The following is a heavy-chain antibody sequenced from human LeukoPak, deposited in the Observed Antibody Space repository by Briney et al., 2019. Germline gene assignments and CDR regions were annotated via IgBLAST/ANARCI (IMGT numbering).Heavy chain of an antibody. CDR3: VKVTGTGYYFDY. J-gene: IGHJ4*02. Sequence: PGGSLRLSCAASGFTFSNAWMSWVRQAPGKGLEWVSAISGSGGSTYYADSVKGRFTISRDNSKNTLSLQMNSLRAEDTAVYYCVKVTGTGYYFDYWGQGTLVTVSS. CDR1: GFTFSNAW. V-gene: IGHV3-23*01. CDR2: ISGSGGST. D-gene: IGHD1-14*01.